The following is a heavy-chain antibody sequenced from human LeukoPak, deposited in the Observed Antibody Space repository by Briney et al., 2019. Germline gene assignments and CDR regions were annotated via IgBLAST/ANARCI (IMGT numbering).Heavy chain of an antibody. CDR1: GFTFSSYW. CDR3: ARVGDYYGDYVRFDY. J-gene: IGHJ4*02. V-gene: IGHV3-74*01. CDR2: INSDGSST. Sequence: GGSLRLSCAASGFTFSSYWMHWVCQAPGKGLVWVSRINSDGSSTSYADSVKGRFTISRDNAKNTLSLQMNSLRAEDTAVYYCARVGDYYGDYVRFDYWGQGNLVTVSS. D-gene: IGHD4-17*01.